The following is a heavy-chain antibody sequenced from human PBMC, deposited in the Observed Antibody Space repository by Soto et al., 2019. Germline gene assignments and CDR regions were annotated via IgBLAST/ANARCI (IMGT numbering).Heavy chain of an antibody. D-gene: IGHD3-3*01. CDR2: ISYDGSNK. CDR3: AKVLRSTYCDFWSGYYASLGDYYYGMDV. Sequence: PGGSLRLSCAASGFTFSSYGMHWVRQAPGKGLEWVAVISYDGSNKYYADSVKGRFTISRDNSKNMLYLQMNSLRAEDTAVYYCAKVLRSTYCDFWSGYYASLGDYYYGMDVWGQGTTVTVSS. J-gene: IGHJ6*02. V-gene: IGHV3-30*18. CDR1: GFTFSSYG.